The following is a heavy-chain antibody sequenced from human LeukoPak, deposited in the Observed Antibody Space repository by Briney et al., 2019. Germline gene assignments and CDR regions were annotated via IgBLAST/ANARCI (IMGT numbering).Heavy chain of an antibody. Sequence: SETLSLTCAVYGGSFSGYYWSWIRQPPGKGLEWIGEINHSGSTNYNPSLKSRVTISVDTSKNQFSLKLSSVTAADTAVYYCARGYAIFGVVIRPKYYFDYWGQGTLVTVSS. CDR2: INHSGST. V-gene: IGHV4-34*01. CDR3: ARGYAIFGVVIRPKYYFDY. CDR1: GGSFSGYY. J-gene: IGHJ4*02. D-gene: IGHD3-3*01.